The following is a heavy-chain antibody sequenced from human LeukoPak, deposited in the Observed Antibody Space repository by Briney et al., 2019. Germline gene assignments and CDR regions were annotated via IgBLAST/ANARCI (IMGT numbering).Heavy chain of an antibody. CDR2: INHSGAT. D-gene: IGHD2-2*01. CDR3: AREACYSSTCDAFDM. Sequence: SETLSLTCAVYGGSFSGYYWSWIRQPPGKGLEWIGEINHSGATNHNPSLKSRVTVSVDTSKNHFSLKLSSVTAADTAVYYCAREACYSSTCDAFDMWGQGTMVTVSS. V-gene: IGHV4-34*01. J-gene: IGHJ3*02. CDR1: GGSFSGYY.